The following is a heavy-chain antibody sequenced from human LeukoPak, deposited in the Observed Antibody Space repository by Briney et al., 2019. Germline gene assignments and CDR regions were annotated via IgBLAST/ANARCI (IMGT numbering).Heavy chain of an antibody. CDR3: ARFPEYGDYGLGGDY. V-gene: IGHV4-38-2*02. CDR1: GYSISSGYY. D-gene: IGHD4-17*01. J-gene: IGHJ4*02. Sequence: PSETLSLTCTVSGYSISSGYYWGWIRQPPGKGLEWIGSIYHSGSTYYNPSLKSRVTISVDTSKNQFSLKLSSVTAADTAVYYCARFPEYGDYGLGGDYWGQGTLVTVSS. CDR2: IYHSGST.